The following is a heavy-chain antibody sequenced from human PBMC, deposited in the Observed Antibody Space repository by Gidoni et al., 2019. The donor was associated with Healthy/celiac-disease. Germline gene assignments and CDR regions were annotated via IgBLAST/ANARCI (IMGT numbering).Heavy chain of an antibody. CDR2: IWYDGSNK. J-gene: IGHJ6*02. CDR3: ARDFPGITMVQGVMYYYYYYGMDV. D-gene: IGHD3-10*01. V-gene: IGHV3-33*01. Sequence: QVQLVESGGGVVQPGRSLRLSCAASGFTFSSYGMHWVRQAPGKGLEWVAVIWYDGSNKYYADSVKGRFTISRDNSKNTLYLQMNSLRAEDTAVYYCARDFPGITMVQGVMYYYYYYGMDVWGQGTTVTVSS. CDR1: GFTFSSYG.